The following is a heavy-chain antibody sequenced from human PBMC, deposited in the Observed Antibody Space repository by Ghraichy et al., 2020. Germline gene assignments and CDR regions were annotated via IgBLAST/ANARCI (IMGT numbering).Heavy chain of an antibody. D-gene: IGHD2-2*01. Sequence: GGSLRLSCAASGFTFKTYAMSWARQAPGKGLEWVADISGSGSGTYYADSVKGRFTISRDNSKNTLFLQMYGLRAEDTAVYYCAKDIRGGCSGTSCYFWGQGTLVTVSS. CDR3: AKDIRGGCSGTSCYF. J-gene: IGHJ4*02. CDR2: ISGSGSGT. V-gene: IGHV3-23*01. CDR1: GFTFKTYA.